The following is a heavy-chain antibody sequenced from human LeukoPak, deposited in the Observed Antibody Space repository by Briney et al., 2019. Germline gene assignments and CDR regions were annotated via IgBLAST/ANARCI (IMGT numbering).Heavy chain of an antibody. CDR3: AIWSGYYPPY. V-gene: IGHV4-39*01. Sequence: SETLSLTCTVSGGSISSSSYYWGWIRQPPGKGLEWIGSIYYSGSTYYNPSLKSRVTISVDTSKNQFSLKLSSVTAADTAVYYCAIWSGYYPPYWGQGTLVTVPS. J-gene: IGHJ4*02. CDR2: IYYSGST. CDR1: GGSISSSSYY. D-gene: IGHD3-3*01.